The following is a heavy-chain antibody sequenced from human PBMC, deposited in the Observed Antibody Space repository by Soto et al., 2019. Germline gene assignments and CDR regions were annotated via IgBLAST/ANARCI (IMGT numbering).Heavy chain of an antibody. CDR1: GFTLSAYW. Sequence: EVQLEESGGDLVQPGGSLRLSCAASGFTLSAYWMTWVRQAPGKGLEWVANINRDGSKKSYLDSVRGRFTISRDNVGNALYLQMDSLRDDDTALYYGEGDVCPGSGSLYLDAFDIWGQGTMVTVSS. CDR3: EGDVCPGSGSLYLDAFDI. CDR2: INRDGSKK. D-gene: IGHD3-10*01. J-gene: IGHJ3*02. V-gene: IGHV3-7*05.